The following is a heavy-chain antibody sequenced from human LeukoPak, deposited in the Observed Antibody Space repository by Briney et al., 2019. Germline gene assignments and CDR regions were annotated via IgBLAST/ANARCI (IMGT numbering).Heavy chain of an antibody. CDR2: IIPILGIA. J-gene: IGHJ4*02. CDR1: GGTFSSYA. V-gene: IGHV1-69*04. CDR3: ARGDYYDSSGHFDY. Sequence: ASVKVSCKASGGTFSSYAISWVRQAPGQGLEWMGRIIPILGIANYAQKFQGRVTITADKSTSTAYMELSSLRSDDTAVYYCARGDYYDSSGHFDYWGQGTLVTVSS. D-gene: IGHD3-22*01.